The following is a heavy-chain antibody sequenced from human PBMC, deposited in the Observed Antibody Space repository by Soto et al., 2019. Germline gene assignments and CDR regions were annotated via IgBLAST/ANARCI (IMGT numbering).Heavy chain of an antibody. CDR1: GFTFSSYG. CDR2: ISGGGPPT. CDR3: AIRTYSTGWYYLDL. D-gene: IGHD6-25*01. J-gene: IGHJ4*02. Sequence: EVQMLESGGGLVQPGGSLRLSCTGSGFTFSSYGMSWVRQAPGKGLEWVSGISGGGPPTYYADSVRGRFTISRDNSKNTLYLQMNSLRAEYTAVYYCAIRTYSTGWYYLDLWGRGTLVTVSA. V-gene: IGHV3-23*01.